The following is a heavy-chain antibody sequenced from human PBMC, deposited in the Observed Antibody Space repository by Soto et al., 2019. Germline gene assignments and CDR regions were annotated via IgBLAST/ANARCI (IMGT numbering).Heavy chain of an antibody. CDR3: ARTHYSSSWIDS. CDR1: GFTFSRYV. Sequence: QVQLVESGGGVVQPGRSLRLSCAASGFTFSRYVMLWVRQAPGKGLECEAIISYDGTDKNYADSVKGRFTISRDNSKNTLFLQMNSLRTEDTAVYYCARTHYSSSWIDSWGQGTLVTASS. CDR2: ISYDGTDK. D-gene: IGHD6-13*01. V-gene: IGHV3-30-3*01. J-gene: IGHJ4*02.